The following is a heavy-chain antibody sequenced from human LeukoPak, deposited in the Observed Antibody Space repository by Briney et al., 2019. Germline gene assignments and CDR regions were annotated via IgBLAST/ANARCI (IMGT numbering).Heavy chain of an antibody. J-gene: IGHJ4*02. CDR2: FDPKEGET. CDR1: GYTLTESS. V-gene: IGHV1-24*01. D-gene: IGHD3-10*01. Sequence: ASVKVSCKVSGYTLTESSMHWVRQAPGKGLEWMGGFDPKEGETIYAQKFQGRVTMTEDTSTDTGYMELRSLTSEDPAVYYCATVGVGLPHFDWWGQGTVVTVSA. CDR3: ATVGVGLPHFDW.